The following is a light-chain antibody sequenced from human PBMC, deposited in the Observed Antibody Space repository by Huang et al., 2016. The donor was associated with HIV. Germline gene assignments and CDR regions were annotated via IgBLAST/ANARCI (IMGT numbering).Light chain of an antibody. CDR3: QQRSDWSPT. CDR1: PSVRVD. J-gene: IGKJ1*01. CDR2: NAS. V-gene: IGKV3-11*01. Sequence: EIVLAQSPVTLSLSPGERATLACRASPSVRVDLAWYQQKAGQPPRLLIYNASNRATGIPARFSGSGSGTDFTLTISSLEPEDFAVYYCQQRSDWSPTFGRGTKVEIK.